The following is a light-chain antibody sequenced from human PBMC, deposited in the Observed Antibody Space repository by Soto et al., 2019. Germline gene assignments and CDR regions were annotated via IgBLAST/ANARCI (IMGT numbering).Light chain of an antibody. J-gene: IGKJ1*01. Sequence: EIVLTQSPGTLSLSPGERATLSCRASQSVSSYLAWYQQQPGQAPRLLIYGASSRATDIPDRFSGSGSGTDFTLTITTLEPEDFAVYYCQQYGSSFWTFGQGTKVDIK. CDR1: QSVSSY. CDR3: QQYGSSFWT. CDR2: GAS. V-gene: IGKV3-20*01.